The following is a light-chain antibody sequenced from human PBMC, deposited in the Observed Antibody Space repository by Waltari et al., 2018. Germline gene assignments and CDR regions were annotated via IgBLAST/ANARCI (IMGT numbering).Light chain of an antibody. Sequence: QSALTQPASVSGSPGQSITISCPGTRSDVGSYNLVPWYQQHPGKAPKLMIYEGSKLPSGVSNRFSGSKSGNTASLTISGLQAEDEADYYCCSYAGSSTVVFGGGTKLTVL. CDR1: RSDVGSYNL. CDR3: CSYAGSSTVV. CDR2: EGS. V-gene: IGLV2-23*01. J-gene: IGLJ2*01.